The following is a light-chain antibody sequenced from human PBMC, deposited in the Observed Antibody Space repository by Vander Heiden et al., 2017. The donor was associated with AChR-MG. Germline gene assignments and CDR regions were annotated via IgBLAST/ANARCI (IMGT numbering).Light chain of an antibody. CDR3: QQYSNWPPWT. J-gene: IGKJ1*01. V-gene: IGKV3-15*01. Sequence: EIVLTQSPGTLFLSPGERATLSCRASQSVSSNYLAWYQQKPGQAPRLLIYGVSSRATGVPARFSGSGSGTEFTLTISSLQSEDFAVYYCQQYSNWPPWTFGQGTKVEIK. CDR1: QSVSSN. CDR2: GVS.